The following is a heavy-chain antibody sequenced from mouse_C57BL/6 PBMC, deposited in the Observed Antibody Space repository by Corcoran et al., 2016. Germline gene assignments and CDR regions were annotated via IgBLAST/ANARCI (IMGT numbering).Heavy chain of an antibody. CDR1: GYTFTTYG. D-gene: IGHD3-1*01. Sequence: QIQLVQSGPELKKPGETVKISCKASGYTFTTYGMSWVKQAPGKGLKRMGWINTYSGVPTYADDFKGRFAFSLETSASTAYLQINNLKNEDTATYFCARSAAPYYAMDYWGQGTSVTVSS. CDR3: ARSAAPYYAMDY. V-gene: IGHV9-3*01. CDR2: INTYSGVP. J-gene: IGHJ4*01.